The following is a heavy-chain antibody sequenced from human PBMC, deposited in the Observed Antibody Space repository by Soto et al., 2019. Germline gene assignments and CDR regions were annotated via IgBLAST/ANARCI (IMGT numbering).Heavy chain of an antibody. V-gene: IGHV4-31*03. CDR3: ARTTFYDIFTAYYSLFDY. D-gene: IGHD3-9*01. CDR2: ISDSGNT. Sequence: QVQLQESGPGLVKPSQTLTLTCTVSGGSISSGGYYWSWIRQHPGKGLEWIGHISDSGNTYYNPSLKNRFTISVDTSKNPFSLNLSAVTAADTAVYYCARTTFYDIFTAYYSLFDYWGQGTLVTVSS. CDR1: GGSISSGGYY. J-gene: IGHJ4*02.